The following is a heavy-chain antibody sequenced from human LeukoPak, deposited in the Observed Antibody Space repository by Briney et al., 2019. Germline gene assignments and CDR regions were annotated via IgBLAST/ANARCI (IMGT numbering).Heavy chain of an antibody. J-gene: IGHJ4*02. CDR3: ATDEASSGWPFDY. V-gene: IGHV3-48*01. D-gene: IGHD6-19*01. CDR1: GFTFSSYN. CDR2: ISSSSSTI. Sequence: GGSLRLSCAASGFTFSSYNMNWVCQAPGKWLEWVSYISSSSSTIYYAESVKGRFTISRDNAKNSLYLQMNSLRAEDTAVYYCATDEASSGWPFDYWGQGTQVTVSS.